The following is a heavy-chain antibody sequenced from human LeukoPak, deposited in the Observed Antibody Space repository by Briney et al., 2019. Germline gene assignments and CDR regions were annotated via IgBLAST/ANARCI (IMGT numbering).Heavy chain of an antibody. J-gene: IGHJ4*02. CDR1: GFTFSSYA. D-gene: IGHD6-19*01. CDR2: SGSGGTT. Sequence: GGSLRLSCAASGFTFSSYAMSWVRQAPGKGLEWVSASGSGGTTYYADSVKGRFAISRDNSKNTLYLRMNSLRAEDTAVYYCAKGDSSGWTYHFDYWGQGTLVTVSS. CDR3: AKGDSSGWTYHFDY. V-gene: IGHV3-23*01.